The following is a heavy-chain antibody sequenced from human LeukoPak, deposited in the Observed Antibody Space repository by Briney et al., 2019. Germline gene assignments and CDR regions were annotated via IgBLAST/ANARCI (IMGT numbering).Heavy chain of an antibody. CDR3: ARDPEYSSSSVDNDY. V-gene: IGHV3-21*01. J-gene: IGHJ4*02. D-gene: IGHD6-6*01. Sequence: PGGSLRLSCAASGFTFSSYSMNWVRQAPGKGLEWVSSISSSSSYIYYADSVKGRFTISRDNAKNSLYLQMNSLRAEDTAVYYCARDPEYSSSSVDNDYWGQGTLVTVSS. CDR2: ISSSSSYI. CDR1: GFTFSSYS.